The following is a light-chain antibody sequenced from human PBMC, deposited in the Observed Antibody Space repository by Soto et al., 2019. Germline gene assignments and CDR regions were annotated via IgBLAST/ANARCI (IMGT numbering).Light chain of an antibody. CDR3: QQYHNWPPQYT. CDR1: QTISST. V-gene: IGKV3-15*01. CDR2: GAS. J-gene: IGKJ2*01. Sequence: EIVMTQSPATLSVSPGERATLSCRASQTISSTLAWYQQKPGQAPRLLIHGASTRATGVPARFSGSGSATEFTLTISSLQSEDLAVYYCQQYHNWPPQYTFGQGTKLQIK.